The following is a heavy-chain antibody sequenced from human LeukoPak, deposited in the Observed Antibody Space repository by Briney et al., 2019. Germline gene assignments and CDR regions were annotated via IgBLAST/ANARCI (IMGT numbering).Heavy chain of an antibody. J-gene: IGHJ4*02. D-gene: IGHD3-10*01. CDR1: GGSFSGYY. V-gene: IGHV4-34*01. CDR3: ARGRKNYYGSGSSDH. Sequence: SETLSLTCAVYGGSFSGYYWSWIRIRQPPGKGLEWMGEIIHSGSTNYNPYLKSRLTISVDTSKSQFSLNMSCVTAADTAVYYCARGRKNYYGSGSSDHWGQGTLVTVSS. CDR2: IIHSGST.